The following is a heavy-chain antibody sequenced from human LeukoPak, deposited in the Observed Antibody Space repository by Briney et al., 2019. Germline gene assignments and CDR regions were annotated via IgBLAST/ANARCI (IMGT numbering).Heavy chain of an antibody. CDR2: ISAYNGNT. CDR1: GYTFTSYG. D-gene: IGHD3-22*01. Sequence: ASVKVSCKASGYTFTSYGISWVRQAPGQGLEWMGWISAYNGNTNYAQKLQGRVTMTTDTSTSTAYMELRSLRSDDTAVYYCARQTPYCYDSSVYSDYWGQGTLVTVSS. V-gene: IGHV1-18*01. J-gene: IGHJ4*02. CDR3: ARQTPYCYDSSVYSDY.